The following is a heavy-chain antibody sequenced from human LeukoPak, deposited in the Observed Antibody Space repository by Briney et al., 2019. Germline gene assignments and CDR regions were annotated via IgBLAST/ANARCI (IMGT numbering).Heavy chain of an antibody. CDR3: ARSDRQRARSGRLEAFDI. Sequence: SETLSLTCSVSGGSISSSGYYWVWIRQPPGKGLEWIGEINHSGSANYNPSLKSRVTILVDTSKNQFSLELSSVTAADTAVYYCARSDRQRARSGRLEAFDIWGQGTMVTVSS. J-gene: IGHJ3*02. D-gene: IGHD3-10*01. V-gene: IGHV4-39*07. CDR2: INHSGSA. CDR1: GGSISSSGYY.